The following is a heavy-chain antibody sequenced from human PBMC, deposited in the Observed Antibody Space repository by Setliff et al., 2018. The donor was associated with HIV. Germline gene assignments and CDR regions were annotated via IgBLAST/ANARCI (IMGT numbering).Heavy chain of an antibody. CDR3: ARDPPWNYDSSGYPYYFDY. J-gene: IGHJ4*02. CDR2: ISPSGTYI. Sequence: GGSLRLSCAASGFTFSSYSMNWVRQAPGKELEWVSFISPSGTYIHYADSLKGRFTISRDNAKNSLYLQMNSLRAEDTAVYYCARDPPWNYDSSGYPYYFDYWGQGTLVTVSS. V-gene: IGHV3-21*01. D-gene: IGHD3-22*01. CDR1: GFTFSSYS.